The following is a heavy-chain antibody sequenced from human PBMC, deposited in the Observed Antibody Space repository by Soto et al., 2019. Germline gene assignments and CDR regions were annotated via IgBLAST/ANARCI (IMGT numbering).Heavy chain of an antibody. V-gene: IGHV2-70*11. D-gene: IGHD2-15*01. Sequence: SGPTLVNPTQTLTLTCTFSGFSLSTSGMCVSWIRQPPGKALEWLARIDWDDDKYYSTSLKTRLTISKDTSKNQVVLTMTNMDPVDTATYYCARGAALDYYYGMYVWGQGTTVPVSS. CDR3: ARGAALDYYYGMYV. CDR2: IDWDDDK. J-gene: IGHJ6*02. CDR1: GFSLSTSGMC.